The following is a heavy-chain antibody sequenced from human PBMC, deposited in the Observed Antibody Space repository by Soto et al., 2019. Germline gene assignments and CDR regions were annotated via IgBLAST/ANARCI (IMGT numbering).Heavy chain of an antibody. CDR1: GFTFSSYT. CDR3: ARDEGFLEWVLAFDS. D-gene: IGHD3-3*01. CDR2: ISGSGTTT. J-gene: IGHJ4*02. Sequence: GGSLRLSCAASGFTFSSYTMNWVRQAPGKGLEWVSYISGSGTTTYYADSVKGRFTISRDNAKNSLYLQMNNLRAEDTAVYFCARDEGFLEWVLAFDSWGQGTLVTVSS. V-gene: IGHV3-48*01.